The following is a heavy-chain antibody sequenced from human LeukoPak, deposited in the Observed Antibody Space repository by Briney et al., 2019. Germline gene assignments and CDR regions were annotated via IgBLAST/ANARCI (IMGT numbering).Heavy chain of an antibody. D-gene: IGHD3-10*01. Sequence: GGSLRLSCAASGFTFSSYGMHWVRQAPGKGLEWVAVISYDGSNKYYADSVKGRFAISRDNSKNTLYLQMNSLRAEDTAVYYCAKGVAALWFGESHYFDYWGQGTLVTVSS. J-gene: IGHJ4*02. CDR1: GFTFSSYG. CDR2: ISYDGSNK. CDR3: AKGVAALWFGESHYFDY. V-gene: IGHV3-30*18.